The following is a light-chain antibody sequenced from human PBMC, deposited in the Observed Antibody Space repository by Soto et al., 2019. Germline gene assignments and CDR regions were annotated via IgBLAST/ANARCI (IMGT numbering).Light chain of an antibody. V-gene: IGLV1-40*01. CDR1: SSNIGAGYD. Sequence: QSVLTQPPSVSGAPGRRVTISCAGGSSNIGAGYDVHWYQHIPGTAPKLLIYINTNRPSGVPDRFSGSRSGPSASLAITGLQAQDEAVYFCQSYDSTLKTYVFGSGTKVTVL. CDR2: INT. CDR3: QSYDSTLKTYV. J-gene: IGLJ1*01.